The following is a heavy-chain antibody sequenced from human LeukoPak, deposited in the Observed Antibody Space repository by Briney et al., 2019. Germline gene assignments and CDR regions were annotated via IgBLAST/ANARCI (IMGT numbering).Heavy chain of an antibody. V-gene: IGHV4-61*02. CDR1: NGSISSGFNY. CDR3: ASPYYYGSGRGVF. CDR2: MHTTGST. D-gene: IGHD3-10*01. Sequence: SQTLSLTCIVSNGSISSGFNYWTWIRQPAAGGLEWIGRMHTTGSTYYSPSLKSRVTMSIDKSKNQFSLRLSSVTAADTALYFCASPYYYGSGRGVFWGQGTMVTVSS. J-gene: IGHJ3*01.